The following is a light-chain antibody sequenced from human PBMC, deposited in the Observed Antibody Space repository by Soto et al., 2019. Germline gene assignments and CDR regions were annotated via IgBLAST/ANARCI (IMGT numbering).Light chain of an antibody. Sequence: QSVLTQPPSVSEAPGQRVTISCTGSSSNIGAGYEAHLYQQVPGTAPKLLIYENNNRPSGVPDRFSGCKSGTSASLAITGLQAEDEAEYYCQSYDSSLSGYVFGTGTKLTVL. J-gene: IGLJ1*01. CDR3: QSYDSSLSGYV. CDR2: ENN. CDR1: SSNIGAGYE. V-gene: IGLV1-40*01.